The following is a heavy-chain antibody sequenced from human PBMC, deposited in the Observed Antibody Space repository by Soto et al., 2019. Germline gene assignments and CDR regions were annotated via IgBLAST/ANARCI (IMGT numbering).Heavy chain of an antibody. CDR1: GLIFRSYW. J-gene: IGHJ4*02. CDR3: ASGGSSLNFDS. V-gene: IGHV3-74*01. D-gene: IGHD6-6*01. CDR2: INSDGSST. Sequence: EVQLVESGGGLVQPGGSLRLSCTASGLIFRSYWMQWVRQAPGKGLVWVSWINSDGSSTSYADSVKGRFTISRDNAKNTLYLQMNSLRAEDTAVYYCASGGSSLNFDSWGQGTLVTVSS.